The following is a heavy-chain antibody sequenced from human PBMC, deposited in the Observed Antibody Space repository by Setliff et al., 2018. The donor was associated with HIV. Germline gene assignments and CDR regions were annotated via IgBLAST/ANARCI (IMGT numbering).Heavy chain of an antibody. Sequence: SVKVSCKASGGTFSSYAISWVRQAPGQGLEWMGGIIPIFGTANYAQKFQGRVTITTDESTSTAYMELSSLRSEDTAVYYCARGDSSGYRPFQHWGQGTLVTVSS. J-gene: IGHJ1*01. D-gene: IGHD3-22*01. CDR3: ARGDSSGYRPFQH. CDR1: GGTFSSYA. CDR2: IIPIFGTA. V-gene: IGHV1-69*05.